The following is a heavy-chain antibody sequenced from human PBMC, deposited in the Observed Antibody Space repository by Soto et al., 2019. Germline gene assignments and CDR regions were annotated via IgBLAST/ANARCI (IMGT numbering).Heavy chain of an antibody. V-gene: IGHV4-34*01. J-gene: IGHJ3*02. CDR2: INHSGST. CDR3: ARLVSVFVVVTARSDAFDI. D-gene: IGHD2-21*02. CDR1: GGSFSGYY. Sequence: QVQLQQWGAGLLKPSETLSLTCAVYGGSFSGYYWSWIRQPPGKGLEWIGEINHSGSTNYNPSLKSRVTTSVDTSKNQFSLKLSSVTAADTAVYYCARLVSVFVVVTARSDAFDIWGQGTMVTVSS.